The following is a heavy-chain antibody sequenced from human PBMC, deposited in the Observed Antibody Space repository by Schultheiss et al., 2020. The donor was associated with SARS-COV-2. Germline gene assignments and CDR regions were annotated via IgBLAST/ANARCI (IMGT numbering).Heavy chain of an antibody. V-gene: IGHV4-39*07. CDR1: GGSISSSSYY. J-gene: IGHJ3*02. CDR3: AREMHNWGLAGTFDI. CDR2: IYYSGST. Sequence: SETLSLTCTVSGGSISSSSYYWGWIRQPPGKGLEWIGSIYYSGSTNYNPSLKSRVTISVVTSKNQFSLKLTSVTAADTAVYYCAREMHNWGLAGTFDIWGQGTMVTVSS. D-gene: IGHD7-27*01.